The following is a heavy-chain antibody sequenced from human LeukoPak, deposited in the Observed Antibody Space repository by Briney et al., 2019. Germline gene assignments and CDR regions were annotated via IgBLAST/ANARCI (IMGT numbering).Heavy chain of an antibody. J-gene: IGHJ5*02. D-gene: IGHD2-21*02. Sequence: PSETLSLTCTVSGDSISNHYWNWIRQPPGKGLEWIGYVFSSGSTNYNPSLRSRVTMSVDTSKNQFSLRLTSLTAADTAVYYCATVTDPRYNYFDPWGQGTLVTVSS. CDR3: ATVTDPRYNYFDP. CDR2: VFSSGST. V-gene: IGHV4-59*11. CDR1: GDSISNHY.